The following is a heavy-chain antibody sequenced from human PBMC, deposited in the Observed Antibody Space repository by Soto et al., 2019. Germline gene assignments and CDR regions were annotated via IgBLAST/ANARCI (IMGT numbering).Heavy chain of an antibody. CDR2: IYYSGST. D-gene: IGHD4-17*01. J-gene: IGHJ4*02. CDR3: ARRNDYGDFSIYFDY. Sequence: QVQLQESGPGLVKPSETLSLTCTVSGGSISSYYWSWIRQPPGKGLEWIGYIYYSGSTNYNPSLKSRVTISVDTSKNQFSLKLSSVTAADTAVYYCARRNDYGDFSIYFDYWGQGTLVTVSS. V-gene: IGHV4-59*08. CDR1: GGSISSYY.